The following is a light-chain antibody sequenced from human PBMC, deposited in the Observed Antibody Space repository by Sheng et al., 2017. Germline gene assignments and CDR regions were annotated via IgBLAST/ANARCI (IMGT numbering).Light chain of an antibody. Sequence: DIQMTQSPSSLSASVGDRVTITCRASQGISNYLAWYQQKPGKVPKLLIYAASTLQSGVPSRISGSVSGTDFTLTISSLQSEDVATYYCQKYDSAPWTFGQGTKVEIK. CDR1: QGISNY. J-gene: IGKJ1*01. CDR3: QKYDSAPWT. V-gene: IGKV1-27*01. CDR2: AAS.